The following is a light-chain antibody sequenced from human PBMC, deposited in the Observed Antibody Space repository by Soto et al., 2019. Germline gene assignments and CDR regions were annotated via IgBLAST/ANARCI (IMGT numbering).Light chain of an antibody. Sequence: QSALTRPASVSGSPGQSITISCTGTSSDVGGYNYVSWYQQHPGKAPKIMIYEVGHRPSGVSNRFSGSKSGYTASLTISGLQAEDEADYYCSSYTSSSTLVFGTGTKLTVL. J-gene: IGLJ1*01. CDR2: EVG. CDR3: SSYTSSSTLV. V-gene: IGLV2-14*01. CDR1: SSDVGGYNY.